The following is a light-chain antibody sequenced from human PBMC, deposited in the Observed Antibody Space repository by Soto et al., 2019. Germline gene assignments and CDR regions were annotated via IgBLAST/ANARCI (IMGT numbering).Light chain of an antibody. CDR2: YDS. J-gene: IGLJ1*01. V-gene: IGLV3-21*04. CDR1: NIGNKR. CDR3: QVWDIMTDNDV. Sequence: SYELTQPPSVSVAPEKTATITCGGNNIGNKRVHWYRQKPGQAPVLVISYDSDRPSGIPARFSGSNSGNTATLTISRVEAGDEADYYCQVWDIMTDNDVFGSGTKVTVL.